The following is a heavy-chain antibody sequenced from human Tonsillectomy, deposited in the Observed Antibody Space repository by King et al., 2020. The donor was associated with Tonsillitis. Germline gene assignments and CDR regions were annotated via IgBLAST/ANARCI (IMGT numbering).Heavy chain of an antibody. D-gene: IGHD2-15*01. CDR3: AGSSVVAAGWIGY. V-gene: IGHV3-11*01. Sequence: VQLVESGGGLVKPGGSLRLSCVASGFTFSDYYMSWIRQAPGKGLEWVSYISNSGITIYTADSVKGRFTISRDNAKNSLYLQMSSLRAEDTAVYYCAGSSVVAAGWIGYWGQGTLVTVSS. J-gene: IGHJ4*02. CDR2: ISNSGITI. CDR1: GFTFSDYY.